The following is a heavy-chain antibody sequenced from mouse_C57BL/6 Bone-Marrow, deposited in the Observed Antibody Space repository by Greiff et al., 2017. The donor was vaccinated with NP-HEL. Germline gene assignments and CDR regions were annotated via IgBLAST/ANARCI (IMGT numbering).Heavy chain of an antibody. Sequence: VQRVESGAELARPGASVKLSCKASGYTFTSYGISWVKQRTGQGLEWIGEIYPRSGNTYYNEKFKGKATLTADKSSSTAYMELRSLTSEDSAVYFCDLLWYFDVWGTGTTVTVSS. D-gene: IGHD2-1*01. V-gene: IGHV1-81*01. CDR1: GYTFTSYG. CDR2: IYPRSGNT. J-gene: IGHJ1*03. CDR3: DLLWYFDV.